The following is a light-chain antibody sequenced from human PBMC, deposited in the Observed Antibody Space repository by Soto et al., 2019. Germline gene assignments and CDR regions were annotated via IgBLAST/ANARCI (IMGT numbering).Light chain of an antibody. CDR1: QSVSNSA. Sequence: ENVLTQSPGTLSLSPGERATLSCRASQSVSNSALAWYLQKPGQAPRLLIYGASSRATGIPDRFSGSGSGTDFTRNISRLEREDFAFYYCQLYGSSHMYAFGQGTRLESK. J-gene: IGKJ2*01. CDR2: GAS. V-gene: IGKV3-20*01. CDR3: QLYGSSHMYA.